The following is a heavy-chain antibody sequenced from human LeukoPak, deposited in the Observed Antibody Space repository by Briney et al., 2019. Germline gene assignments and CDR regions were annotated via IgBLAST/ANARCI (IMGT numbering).Heavy chain of an antibody. D-gene: IGHD6-25*01. CDR3: ARDRADPYYFDN. J-gene: IGHJ4*02. CDR1: GFTFSSYG. V-gene: IGHV3-33*01. CDR2: IWYDGSNK. Sequence: GGSLRLSCAASGFTFSSYGMHWVRQAPGKGLEWVSVIWYDGSNKYYADSVKGRFTISRDNSKNTLYLQMNSLRAEDTAVYYCARDRADPYYFDNWGQGTLVTVSS.